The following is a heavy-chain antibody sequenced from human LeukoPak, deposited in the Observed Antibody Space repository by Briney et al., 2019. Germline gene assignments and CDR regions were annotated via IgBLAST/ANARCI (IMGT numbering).Heavy chain of an antibody. D-gene: IGHD3-10*01. CDR2: IYYGGST. Sequence: PSETLSLTCTVSGGSISSTSYYWGWIRQPPGKGLEWIGSIYYGGSTYYNPSLKSRVTMSVDTSKNQFSLKLSSMTAADTAVYYCARYEYASGHFDYWGQGSLVTVSS. V-gene: IGHV4-39*01. CDR1: GGSISSTSYY. J-gene: IGHJ4*02. CDR3: ARYEYASGHFDY.